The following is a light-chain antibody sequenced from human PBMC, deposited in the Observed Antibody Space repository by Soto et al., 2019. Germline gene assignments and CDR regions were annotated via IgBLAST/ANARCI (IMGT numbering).Light chain of an antibody. J-gene: IGKJ1*01. CDR1: QSVSSN. CDR3: QQYNNWPRT. V-gene: IGKV3-15*01. CDR2: GAS. Sequence: EIVMTQSPATLSVSPGERATLSCRASQSVSSNLAWYQQKPGQAPRLPIYGASTRATGIPARFSGSGSGTEFTLTIDSLQSEDFADYFCQQYNNWPRTFGQGTKV.